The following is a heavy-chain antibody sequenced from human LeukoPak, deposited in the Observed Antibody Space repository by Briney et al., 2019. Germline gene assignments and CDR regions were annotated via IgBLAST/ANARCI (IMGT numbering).Heavy chain of an antibody. CDR3: ARVGECSGGICYWFKHDY. V-gene: IGHV4-39*07. CDR2: FYDSGST. D-gene: IGHD2-15*01. Sequence: SETLSLTCTVSGASISTSSNYWGWIRQPPGKGLEWIGSFYDSGSTYYNPSLKSRVTILVDTSKNQFSLKLSSVTAADTAVYYCARVGECSGGICYWFKHDYWGQGTLVTVSS. J-gene: IGHJ4*02. CDR1: GASISTSSNY.